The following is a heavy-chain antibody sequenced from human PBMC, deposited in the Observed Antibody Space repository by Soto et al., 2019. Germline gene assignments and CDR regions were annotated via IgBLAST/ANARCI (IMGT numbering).Heavy chain of an antibody. CDR1: GGSISSGGYS. J-gene: IGHJ5*02. D-gene: IGHD3-3*01. CDR3: ARMNYDFWSGFLNWFDP. CDR2: IYHSGST. V-gene: IGHV4-30-2*01. Sequence: PSETLSLTCAVSGGSISSGGYSWSWIRQPPGKGLEWIGYIYHSGSTYYNPSLKSRVTISVDRSKNQFSLKLSSVTAADTAVYYCARMNYDFWSGFLNWFDPWGQGTLVTVSS.